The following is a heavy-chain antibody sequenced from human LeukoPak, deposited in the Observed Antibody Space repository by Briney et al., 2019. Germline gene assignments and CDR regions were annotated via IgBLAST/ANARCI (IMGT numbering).Heavy chain of an antibody. CDR1: GFTFSSYA. CDR2: ISGSGGST. J-gene: IGHJ6*02. Sequence: GGSLRLSCAASGFTFSSYAMSWVRQAPGKGLEWVSAISGSGGSTYYADSVKGRFTISRDNSKNTLHLQMNSLRAEDTAVYYCAKVISLLWFGESSDCGMDVWGQGTTVTVSS. CDR3: AKVISLLWFGESSDCGMDV. D-gene: IGHD3-10*01. V-gene: IGHV3-23*01.